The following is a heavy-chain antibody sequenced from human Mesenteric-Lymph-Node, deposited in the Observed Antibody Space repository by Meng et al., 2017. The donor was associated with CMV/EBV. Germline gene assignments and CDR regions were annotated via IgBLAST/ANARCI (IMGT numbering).Heavy chain of an antibody. V-gene: IGHV3-7*01. CDR3: ALYVRKDAYDILTGYYRTYYYGMDV. CDR2: IKQDGSEK. CDR1: GFTFSSYW. Sequence: GESLKISCAASGFTFSSYWMSWVRQAPGKGLEWVANIKQDGSEKYYVDSVKGRFTISRDNAKNSLYLQMNSLKAEDAAVYYFALYVRKDAYDILTGYYRTYYYGMDVWGQGTTVTVSS. D-gene: IGHD3-9*01. J-gene: IGHJ6*02.